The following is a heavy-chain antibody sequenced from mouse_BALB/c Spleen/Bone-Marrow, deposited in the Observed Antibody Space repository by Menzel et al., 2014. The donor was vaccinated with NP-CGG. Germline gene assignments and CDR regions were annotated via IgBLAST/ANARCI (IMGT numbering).Heavy chain of an antibody. CDR3: ARSHGYYPYWYFDV. Sequence: QVQLKQSGAELVKPGASVKLSCKASGYTFTGYWMHWVKQRPGQGLEWIGEINPSNGRTKYNEKFKSMATLTVDKSSSQAYIQLSSLTSEDSAVYYCARSHGYYPYWYFDVWGAGTTVTVSS. CDR2: INPSNGRT. CDR1: GYTFTGYW. J-gene: IGHJ1*01. D-gene: IGHD2-3*01. V-gene: IGHV1S81*02.